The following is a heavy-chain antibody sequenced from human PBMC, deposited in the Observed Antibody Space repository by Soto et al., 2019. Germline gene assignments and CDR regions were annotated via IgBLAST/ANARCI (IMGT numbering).Heavy chain of an antibody. CDR1: GFTFSSYG. Sequence: GGSLRLSCAASGFTFSSYGMHWVRQAPGKGLEWVAVISYDGSNKYYADSVKGRFTISRDNSKNTLYLQMNSLRAEDTAVYYCAKDLGRLRNQAENYFEYWGQGTLVTVSS. CDR2: ISYDGSNK. D-gene: IGHD4-17*01. V-gene: IGHV3-30*18. J-gene: IGHJ4*02. CDR3: AKDLGRLRNQAENYFEY.